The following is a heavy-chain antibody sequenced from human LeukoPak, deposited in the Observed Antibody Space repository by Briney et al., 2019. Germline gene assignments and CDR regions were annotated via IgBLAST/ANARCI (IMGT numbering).Heavy chain of an antibody. CDR3: ARQGGVVRPSKVDAFDI. CDR1: GGSISSGGYY. V-gene: IGHV4-61*08. D-gene: IGHD3-16*01. CDR2: IYYSGST. J-gene: IGHJ3*02. Sequence: KSSETLSLTCTVSGGSISSGGYYWSWIRQPPGKGLEWIEYIYYSGSTNYNPSLKRRVTISVDTSKNQFSLQLSSVTAADTAVYYCARQGGVVRPSKVDAFDIWGQGTMVTVSS.